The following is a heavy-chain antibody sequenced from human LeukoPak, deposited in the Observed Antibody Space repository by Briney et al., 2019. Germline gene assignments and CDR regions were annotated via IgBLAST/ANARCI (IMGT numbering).Heavy chain of an antibody. V-gene: IGHV4-59*12. CDR1: GGSISSYY. CDR3: ARGKGTMVRGVPQGY. D-gene: IGHD3-10*01. J-gene: IGHJ4*02. CDR2: IYHSGSS. Sequence: MSSETLSLTCTVSGGSISSYYWSWIRQPPGKGLEWIGYIYHSGSSNHNPSLKSRVTISVDTSKKQFSLKLSSVTAADTAVYYCARGKGTMVRGVPQGYWGQGTLVTVSS.